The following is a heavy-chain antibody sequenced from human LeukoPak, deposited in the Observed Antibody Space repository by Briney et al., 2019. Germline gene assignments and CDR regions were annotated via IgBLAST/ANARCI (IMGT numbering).Heavy chain of an antibody. CDR2: IRSGGDT. CDR1: GFSVSKTY. Sequence: GGSLRLSCAASGFSVSKTYMNWVRQAPGKGPEWVSVIRSGGDTQYADSVKGRFTVSRDDSKNTLYLQMNSLRAEDTAVYYCAKDKSGSGWYPWFDPWGQGTLVTVSS. V-gene: IGHV3-53*01. D-gene: IGHD6-19*01. J-gene: IGHJ5*02. CDR3: AKDKSGSGWYPWFDP.